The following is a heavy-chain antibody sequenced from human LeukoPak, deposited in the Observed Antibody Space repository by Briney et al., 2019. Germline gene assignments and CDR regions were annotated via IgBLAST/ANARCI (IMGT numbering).Heavy chain of an antibody. D-gene: IGHD3-22*01. CDR3: ARVVYYDSSSRAFDI. Sequence: RSGGSLRLSCAASGFTFSSYAMSWVRQAPGKGLEWVSAISGSGGSTYYADSVKGRFTISRDNAKNSLYLQMNSLRAEDTAVYYCARVVYYDSSSRAFDIWGQGTMVTVSS. J-gene: IGHJ3*02. CDR2: ISGSGGST. CDR1: GFTFSSYA. V-gene: IGHV3-23*01.